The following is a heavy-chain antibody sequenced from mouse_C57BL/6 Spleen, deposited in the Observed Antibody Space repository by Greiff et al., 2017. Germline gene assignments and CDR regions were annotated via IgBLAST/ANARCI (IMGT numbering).Heavy chain of an antibody. J-gene: IGHJ2*01. D-gene: IGHD1-1*01. V-gene: IGHV5-4*01. Sequence: EVQLVESGGGLVKPGGSLKLSCAASGFTFSSYAMSWVRQTPEKRLEWVATISDGGSYTYYPDNVKGRFTISRDNAKNNLYLQMSHLKSEDTAMDYCARGGITTVFDYWGQGTTLTVSS. CDR2: ISDGGSYT. CDR3: ARGGITTVFDY. CDR1: GFTFSSYA.